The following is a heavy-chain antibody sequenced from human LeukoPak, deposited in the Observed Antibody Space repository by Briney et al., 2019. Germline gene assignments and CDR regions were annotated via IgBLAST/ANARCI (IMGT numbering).Heavy chain of an antibody. Sequence: GGSLRLSCAASGFTFSSYAMNWVRQAPGEGLEWVSSISDTGCTTYYTDSVKGRFTISRDNSKNTLYLQMNSLRAEDTAVYYCARKYCTSTKCYHVDYWGQGTLVTVSS. J-gene: IGHJ4*02. CDR3: ARKYCTSTKCYHVDY. V-gene: IGHV3-23*01. CDR1: GFTFSSYA. CDR2: ISDTGCTT. D-gene: IGHD2-2*01.